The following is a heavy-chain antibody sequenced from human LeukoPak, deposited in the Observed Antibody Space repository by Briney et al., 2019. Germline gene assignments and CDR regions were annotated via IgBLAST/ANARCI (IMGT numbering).Heavy chain of an antibody. Sequence: GGSLRLSCAASGFTFSSYSMNWVRQAPGKGLEWVSSISSSSSYIYYADSVKGRFTISRDNAKSSLYLQMNSLRAEDTAVYYCARGRYDFWSGYSPPFDYWGQGTLVTVSS. CDR2: ISSSSSYI. D-gene: IGHD3-3*01. CDR3: ARGRYDFWSGYSPPFDY. CDR1: GFTFSSYS. V-gene: IGHV3-21*01. J-gene: IGHJ4*02.